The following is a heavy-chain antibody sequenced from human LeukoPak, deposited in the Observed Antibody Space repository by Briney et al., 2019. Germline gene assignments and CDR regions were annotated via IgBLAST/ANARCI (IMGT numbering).Heavy chain of an antibody. V-gene: IGHV4-34*01. CDR3: ARVPVY. CDR1: GGSFSSYY. J-gene: IGHJ4*02. Sequence: SETLSLTCAVYGGSFSSYYWSWIRQPPGKGLEWIGEINHSGSTNYNPSLKSRVTISVDTSKDQFSLKLSSVTAADTAVYYCARVPVYWGQGTLVTVSS. CDR2: INHSGST.